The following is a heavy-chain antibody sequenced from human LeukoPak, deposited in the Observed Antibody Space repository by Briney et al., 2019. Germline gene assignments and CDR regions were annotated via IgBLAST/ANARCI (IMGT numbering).Heavy chain of an antibody. J-gene: IGHJ1*01. CDR3: ARNSGWYSGYFQH. D-gene: IGHD6-19*01. CDR2: IYYSGST. CDR1: GGSISSYY. V-gene: IGHV4-59*12. Sequence: SETLSLTCTVSGGSISSYYWSWIRQPPGKGLEWIGYIYYSGSTNYNPSLKSRVTISVDTSKNQFSLKLSSVTAADTAVYYCARNSGWYSGYFQHWGQGTLVTVSS.